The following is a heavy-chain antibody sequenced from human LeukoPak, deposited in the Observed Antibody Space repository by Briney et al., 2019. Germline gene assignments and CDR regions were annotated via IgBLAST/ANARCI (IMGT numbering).Heavy chain of an antibody. D-gene: IGHD1-26*01. CDR1: GFTISDYY. Sequence: GGSLRLSCAASGFTISDYYMTWIRQAPGKGLEWVSYISGVASSIYYADSVKGRFTISRDNAKNSVYLQMNSLRVEDTAVYYCARGGAQGMDVWGQGTTVTVSS. CDR2: ISGVASSI. CDR3: ARGGAQGMDV. J-gene: IGHJ6*02. V-gene: IGHV3-11*01.